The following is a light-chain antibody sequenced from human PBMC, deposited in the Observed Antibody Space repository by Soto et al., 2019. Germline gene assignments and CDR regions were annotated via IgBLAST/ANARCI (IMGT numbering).Light chain of an antibody. CDR3: QHYNSYSEA. CDR2: GAS. J-gene: IGKJ1*01. CDR1: RSISPW. V-gene: IGKV1-5*01. Sequence: DIQMTQSPSTLSASVGDRVTIACRSSRSISPWLAWYQQKPGKPPKLLIYGASSLAAGVPSRFSGSGSGTDFTLTISSLQPDDFATYYRQHYNSYSEAFGQGTKVDIK.